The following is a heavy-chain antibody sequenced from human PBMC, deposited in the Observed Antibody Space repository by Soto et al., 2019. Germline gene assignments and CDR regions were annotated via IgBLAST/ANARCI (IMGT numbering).Heavy chain of an antibody. V-gene: IGHV4-30-4*01. J-gene: IGHJ5*02. D-gene: IGHD2-2*01. CDR1: GGSISSGDYY. CDR2: IYYSGTT. Sequence: SETLSLTCTVSGGSISSGDYYWSWIRQPPGKGLEWIGYIYYSGTTYYNPSLESRVTISLDTSKNQFSLKLSSVTASDTAVYYCARLGFYYQSLDPWGHGTLVTVSS. CDR3: ARLGFYYQSLDP.